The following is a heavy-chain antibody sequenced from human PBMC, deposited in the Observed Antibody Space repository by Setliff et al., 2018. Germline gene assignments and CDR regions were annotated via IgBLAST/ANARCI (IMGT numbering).Heavy chain of an antibody. CDR1: GFTLGDYA. V-gene: IGHV3-49*04. CDR3: TITHYYGSGSPYYLDY. CDR2: IRNVPYGGTT. J-gene: IGHJ4*02. D-gene: IGHD3-10*01. Sequence: GGSLRLSCRTSGFTLGDYAMSWVRQAPGKGLEWIGFIRNVPYGGTTEFAASVRGRFAISRDDSKDVAYLQMNNLKTEDTGVYHCTITHYYGSGSPYYLDYWGQGTPVTVSS.